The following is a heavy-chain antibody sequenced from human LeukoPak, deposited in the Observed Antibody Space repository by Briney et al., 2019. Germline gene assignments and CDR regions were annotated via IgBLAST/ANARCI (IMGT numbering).Heavy chain of an antibody. D-gene: IGHD1/OR15-1a*01. Sequence: GGSLRLSCAASGFTFSNYDIIWVRQAPGKGLEWVSSIFTTGNTYYADSAKGRFTISRDNSKSTPFLQMNSLRAEDTALYFCVRGTTTPDYWGQGTLVTVSS. CDR2: IFTTGNT. V-gene: IGHV3-23*01. CDR1: GFTFSNYD. CDR3: VRGTTTPDY. J-gene: IGHJ4*02.